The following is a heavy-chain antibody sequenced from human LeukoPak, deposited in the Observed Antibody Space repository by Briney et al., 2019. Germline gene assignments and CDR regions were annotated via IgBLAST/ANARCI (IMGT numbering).Heavy chain of an antibody. CDR2: IYHSGST. CDR1: GYSISSGYY. J-gene: IGHJ5*02. D-gene: IGHD1-14*01. Sequence: SETLSLTCAVSGYSISSGYYWGWIRQPPGKGLEWMGSIYHSGSTYYNPSLKSRVTISVDTSKNQFSLKLSSVTAADTAVYYCARHMGTGYKWFDPWCQGTLVTVSS. CDR3: ARHMGTGYKWFDP. V-gene: IGHV4-38-2*01.